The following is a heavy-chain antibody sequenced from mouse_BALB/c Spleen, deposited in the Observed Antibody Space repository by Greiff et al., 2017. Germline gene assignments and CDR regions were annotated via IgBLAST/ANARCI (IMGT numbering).Heavy chain of an antibody. Sequence: VQLQQSGAELVKPGASVKLSCKASGYTFTSYYMYWVKQRPGQGLEWIGEINPSNGGTNFNEKFKSKATLTVDKSSSTGYMQLSSLTSEDSAVYYCTRTGYLFAYWGQGTLVTVSA. CDR1: GYTFTSYY. V-gene: IGHV1S81*02. J-gene: IGHJ3*01. CDR3: TRTGYLFAY. CDR2: INPSNGGT. D-gene: IGHD5-1*01.